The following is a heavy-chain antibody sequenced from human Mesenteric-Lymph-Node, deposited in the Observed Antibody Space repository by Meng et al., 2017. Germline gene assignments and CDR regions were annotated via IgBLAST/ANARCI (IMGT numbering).Heavy chain of an antibody. V-gene: IGHV1-2*06. J-gene: IGHJ4*02. CDR1: GCTVAAYN. CDR2: VIPNSGGT. CDR3: ARGNDYTFEY. D-gene: IGHD1-1*01. Sequence: VRSGGEGREPGAIEKVSWSPAGCTVAAYNVQGRRQAPGRGLEWLGPVIPNSGGTNNAQKFQGSLTMTRDTSISTAYRELRRLRSTDTAVYYCARGNDYTFEYWGQGTLVTVSS.